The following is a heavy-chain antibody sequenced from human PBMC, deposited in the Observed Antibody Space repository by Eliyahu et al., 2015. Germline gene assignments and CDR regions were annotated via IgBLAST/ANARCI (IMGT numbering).Heavy chain of an antibody. J-gene: IGHJ3*02. V-gene: IGHV1-18*01. D-gene: IGHD2-8*02. CDR3: ARGSALGYCTGGVCLGDAFDI. CDR1: GYTXXRXG. CDR2: ISGYNGNT. Sequence: QVHLVQSGAEVMKPGASVRVSCKASGYTXXRXGINWVRQAPCQGLEWXGGISGYNGNTNXAQMLQGRVTMTTDTSTSTAYMELRSLRSDDTAVYYCARGSALGYCTGGVCLGDAFDIWGQGTMVTVSS.